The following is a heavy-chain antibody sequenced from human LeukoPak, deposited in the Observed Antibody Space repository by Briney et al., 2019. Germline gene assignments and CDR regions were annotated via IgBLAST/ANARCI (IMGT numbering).Heavy chain of an antibody. CDR2: ISGSGGST. Sequence: GGSLRLSCAASGFTFSSYAMTWVRQAPGKGLEWVSAISGSGGSTYYADSVKGRFTISRDNSKNTLYLQMNSLRAEDTAVYYCAKVGGLVVVTWVNYWGQGTLVTVSS. CDR1: GFTFSSYA. J-gene: IGHJ4*02. V-gene: IGHV3-23*01. D-gene: IGHD2-21*02. CDR3: AKVGGLVVVTWVNY.